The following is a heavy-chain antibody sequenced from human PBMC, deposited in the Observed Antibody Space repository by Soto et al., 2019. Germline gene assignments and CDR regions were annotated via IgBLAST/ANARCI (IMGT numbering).Heavy chain of an antibody. CDR2: ISGSGGRT. CDR1: GFTFSSYA. V-gene: IGHV3-23*01. CDR3: ARVVYSSGWYMKVGAFDI. J-gene: IGHJ3*02. D-gene: IGHD6-19*01. Sequence: EVQLLESGGGLVQPGGSLRLSCAASGFTFSSYAMSWVRQAPGKGLEWVSAISGSGGRTYYADSVKGRFTISRDNSKNTLYLQMNSLRAEDTAVYYCARVVYSSGWYMKVGAFDIWGQGTMVTVSS.